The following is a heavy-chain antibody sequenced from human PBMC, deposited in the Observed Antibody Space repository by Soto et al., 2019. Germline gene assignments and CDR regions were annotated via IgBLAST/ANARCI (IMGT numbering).Heavy chain of an antibody. J-gene: IGHJ6*02. CDR2: IIPIFGTA. Sequence: QVQLVQSGAEVKKPGSSVKVSCKASGGTFSSHAISWVRQAPGQGLEWLGGIIPIFGTANYAQKFQGTVTITADDSTSTAFLEVSSLRSEDTAVYYCARYLASSEGHYYGMDVWGQGTTVTVSS. CDR3: ARYLASSEGHYYGMDV. CDR1: GGTFSSHA. V-gene: IGHV1-69*01.